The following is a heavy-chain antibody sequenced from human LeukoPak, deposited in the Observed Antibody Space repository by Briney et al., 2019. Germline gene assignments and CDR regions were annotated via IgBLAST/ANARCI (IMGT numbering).Heavy chain of an antibody. CDR1: GGSISSYY. D-gene: IGHD3-3*01. CDR2: IYYSGST. CDR3: SRETIFRVVMHFYRIDV. V-gene: IGHV4-59*12. Sequence: SETLSLTCTVSGGSISSYYWSWIRQPPARGLEWIGYIYYSGSTNYNPPLNSRGTISLDTSKNQFSPMLITVTPADPAAYYFSRETIFRVVMHFYRIDVWGQGTTVTVSS. J-gene: IGHJ6*02.